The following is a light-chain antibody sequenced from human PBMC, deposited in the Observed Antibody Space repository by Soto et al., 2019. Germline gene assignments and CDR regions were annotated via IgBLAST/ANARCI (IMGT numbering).Light chain of an antibody. V-gene: IGKV1-5*03. Sequence: DIQMTQSPSTLSASVGDRVTITCRASQSISSWLAWYQQKPGKAPKVLIYKASSLQSGVPSRFSGSGSGTEFTLAISSLQPDDFATYYCQQYHTYYTFGQGTKLEIK. CDR2: KAS. CDR3: QQYHTYYT. CDR1: QSISSW. J-gene: IGKJ2*01.